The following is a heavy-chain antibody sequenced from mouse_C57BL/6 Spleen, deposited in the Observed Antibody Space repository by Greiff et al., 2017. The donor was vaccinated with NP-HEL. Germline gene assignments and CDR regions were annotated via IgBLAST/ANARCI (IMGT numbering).Heavy chain of an antibody. CDR2: IRNKANNHAT. J-gene: IGHJ3*01. CDR3: TSPPGGDGFAY. CDR1: GFTFSDAW. D-gene: IGHD1-1*02. V-gene: IGHV6-6*01. Sequence: EVKVVESGGGLVQPGGSMKLSCAASGFTFSDAWMDWVRQSPEKGLEWVAEIRNKANNHATYYAESVKGRFTISRDDSKSSVYLQMNSLRAEDAGIYYCTSPPGGDGFAYWGQGTLVTVSA.